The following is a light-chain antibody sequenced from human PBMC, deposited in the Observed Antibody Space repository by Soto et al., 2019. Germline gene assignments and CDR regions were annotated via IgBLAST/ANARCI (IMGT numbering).Light chain of an antibody. CDR2: SNN. CDR1: SSNIGSYT. CDR3: AAWDDSLNGLYV. V-gene: IGLV1-44*01. J-gene: IGLJ1*01. Sequence: QSVLTQPPSASGTPGQRVTISCSGSSSNIGSYTVNWYQQLPGTAPKLFIYSNNQRPSGVPDRFSGSKSGTSASLAISGLQSEDEADYYCAAWDDSLNGLYVFGTGTKVTAL.